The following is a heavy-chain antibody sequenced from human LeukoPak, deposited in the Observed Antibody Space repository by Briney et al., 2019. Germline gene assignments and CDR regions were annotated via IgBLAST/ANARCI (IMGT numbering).Heavy chain of an antibody. CDR2: IYPGDSDT. CDR1: GYSFTSYW. D-gene: IGHD6-13*01. V-gene: IGHV5-51*01. J-gene: IGHJ4*02. CDR3: ARQAPYSSSWYYFDY. Sequence: GESLQISCKGSGYSFTSYWIGWVRQMPGKGLEWMGIIYPGDSDTRYSPSFQGQVTISADKSISTAYLQWSSLKASDTAMYYCARQAPYSSSWYYFDYWGQGTLVTVSS.